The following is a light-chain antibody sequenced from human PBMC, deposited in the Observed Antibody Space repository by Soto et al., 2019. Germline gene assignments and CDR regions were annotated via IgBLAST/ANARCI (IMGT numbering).Light chain of an antibody. V-gene: IGKV2-30*01. CDR2: KVS. Sequence: DVVMTQSPLSLPVTLGQPASISCRSSQSLVYSDGNTYLNWSQQRPGQSPRRLIYKVSNRDSGVPDRFSGSGSGTDFTLKISRVEAEDVGVYYCMQGTRPWTFGQGTKVEIK. CDR1: QSLVYSDGNTY. J-gene: IGKJ1*01. CDR3: MQGTRPWT.